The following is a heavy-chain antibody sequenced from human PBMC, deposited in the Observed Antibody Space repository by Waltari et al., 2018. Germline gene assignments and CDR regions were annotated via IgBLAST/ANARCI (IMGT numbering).Heavy chain of an antibody. D-gene: IGHD3-10*01. CDR1: GVFIPRFHW. J-gene: IGHJ5*02. CDR2: MFHRGIT. CDR3: ARVMIRGVKRFDP. Sequence: VHLQESGPGLVQPSGPLSPTSPVPGVFIPRFHWWSWVRQPPGKGLEWIGEMFHRGITKYNPSLKSRVTISVDASKNLFFLNLTSVTAADTAMYYCARVMIRGVKRFDPWGQGLQVTVSS. V-gene: IGHV4-4*02.